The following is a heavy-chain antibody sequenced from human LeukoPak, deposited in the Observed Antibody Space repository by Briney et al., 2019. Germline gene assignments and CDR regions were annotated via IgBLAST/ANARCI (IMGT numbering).Heavy chain of an antibody. Sequence: GASVKVSCKASGYTFTSYAMHRVRQAPGQRLEWMGWINAGNGNTKYSQKFQGRVTITRDTSASTAYMELSSLRSEDTAVYYCARLATWGWELLTGGYYFDYWGQGTLVTVSS. CDR1: GYTFTSYA. CDR3: ARLATWGWELLTGGYYFDY. CDR2: INAGNGNT. J-gene: IGHJ4*02. D-gene: IGHD1-26*01. V-gene: IGHV1-3*01.